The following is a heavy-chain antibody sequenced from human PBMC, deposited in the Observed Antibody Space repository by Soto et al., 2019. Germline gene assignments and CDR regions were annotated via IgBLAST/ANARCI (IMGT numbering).Heavy chain of an antibody. Sequence: QVQLVQSGAEVKKPGSSVKVSCKASGGTFSSYAISWVRQAPGQGLEWMGGIIPIFGTASYAQKFPGRGKITADESTSKASRELSSLRSEDTAVYYCARVAARRFVWFDPWGQGTLVTVSS. CDR3: ARVAARRFVWFDP. V-gene: IGHV1-69*01. CDR2: IIPIFGTA. CDR1: GGTFSSYA. D-gene: IGHD6-6*01. J-gene: IGHJ5*02.